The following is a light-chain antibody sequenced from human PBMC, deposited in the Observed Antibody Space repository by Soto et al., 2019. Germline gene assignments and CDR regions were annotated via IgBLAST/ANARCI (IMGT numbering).Light chain of an antibody. CDR2: EVS. J-gene: IGKJ1*01. CDR3: QQRRNWPPT. CDR1: QSVNNF. V-gene: IGKV3-11*01. Sequence: EIMLTQSAATLSLSPRETATHSCRASQSVNNFLAWYQQRPGQAPRLLMYEVSNRATGVPARFSGSGSGTDFTLTICSLEPEDFAIYYCQQRRNWPPTFGQGTKVDIK.